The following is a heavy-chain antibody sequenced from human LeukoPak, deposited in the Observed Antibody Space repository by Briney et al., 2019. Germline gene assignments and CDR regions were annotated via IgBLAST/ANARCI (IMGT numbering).Heavy chain of an antibody. J-gene: IGHJ6*02. D-gene: IGHD5-18*01. CDR1: GGSFSGYY. CDR2: INHSGST. Sequence: SETLSLTCAVYGGSFSGYYWSWIRQPPGKGLEWIGEINHSGSTNYNPSLKSRVTISVDTSKNQFSLKLSSVTAADTAVYYCASHSYGYYYYGMDVWGQGTTVTVSS. CDR3: ASHSYGYYYYGMDV. V-gene: IGHV4-34*01.